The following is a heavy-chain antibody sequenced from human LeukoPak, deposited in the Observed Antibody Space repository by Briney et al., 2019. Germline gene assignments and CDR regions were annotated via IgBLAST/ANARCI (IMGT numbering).Heavy chain of an antibody. D-gene: IGHD3-22*01. CDR2: ISGSGAYT. J-gene: IGHJ4*02. CDR3: AKDLSMVVVGPIYH. V-gene: IGHV3-23*01. CDR1: GFTFSSYA. Sequence: HPGGSLRLSCAVSGFTFSSYAMSWVRQAPGKGLEWVSAISGSGAYTYYADSVKGRFTISRDNSKNTLYLQMNSLRAEDTAVYYCAKDLSMVVVGPIYHGGQGTLVTVSS.